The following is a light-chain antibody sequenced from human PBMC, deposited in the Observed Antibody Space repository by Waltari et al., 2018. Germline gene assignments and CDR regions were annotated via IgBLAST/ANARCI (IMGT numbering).Light chain of an antibody. CDR1: SSDVGGYNY. V-gene: IGLV2-23*02. CDR2: EVT. CDR3: YSSAMSAFVV. J-gene: IGLJ3*02. Sequence: QSALTQPASVSGSPGQSITISCPGTSSDVGGYNYVSCYQPHPGKAPKLILYEVTKRPSGVSDRFSGSKSGNTASLTISGLQAEDDADYYCYSSAMSAFVVFGGGTKLTVL.